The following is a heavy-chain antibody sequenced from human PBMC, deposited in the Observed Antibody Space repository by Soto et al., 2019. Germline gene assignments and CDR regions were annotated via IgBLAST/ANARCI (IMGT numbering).Heavy chain of an antibody. V-gene: IGHV4-59*01. J-gene: IGHJ4*02. CDR3: ARLSYYDFWSGYYFDY. CDR1: GCSISSYY. CDR2: IYYSGST. D-gene: IGHD3-3*01. Sequence: SETLSLTCTVSGCSISSYYWSWIRQPPGKGLEWIGYIYYSGSTNYNPSLKSRVTISVDTSKNQFSLKLSSVTAADTAVYYCARLSYYDFWSGYYFDYWGQGTLVTVSS.